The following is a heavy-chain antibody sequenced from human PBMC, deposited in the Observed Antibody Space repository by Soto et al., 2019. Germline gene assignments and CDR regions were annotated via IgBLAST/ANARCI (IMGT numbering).Heavy chain of an antibody. J-gene: IGHJ6*02. CDR3: AREIRRDYYYYYPLDV. Sequence: HPGGSLRLSCLASGFTFTDHYMDWVRQAPGTGLEWIARTKNKPNNYTTTYAASVKGRFTISRDDSESSLYLQMNNLKTEDTAVYYCAREIRRDYYYYYPLDVWGQGTTVTVS. CDR1: GFTFTDHY. CDR2: TKNKPNNYTT. V-gene: IGHV3-72*01.